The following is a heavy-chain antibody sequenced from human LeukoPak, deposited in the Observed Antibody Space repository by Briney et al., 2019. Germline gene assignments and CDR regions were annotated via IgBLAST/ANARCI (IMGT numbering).Heavy chain of an antibody. CDR3: ARDNSGYFSSTSCYDLDY. V-gene: IGHV3-21*01. D-gene: IGHD2-2*01. Sequence: PGGSLRLSCAASGFTFSSYSMNWVRQAPGKGLEGVSSISSSSSYIYYADSVKGRFTISRDNAKNSLYLQMNSLRAEDTAVYYCARDNSGYFSSTSCYDLDYWGQGTLVTVSS. CDR1: GFTFSSYS. CDR2: ISSSSSYI. J-gene: IGHJ4*02.